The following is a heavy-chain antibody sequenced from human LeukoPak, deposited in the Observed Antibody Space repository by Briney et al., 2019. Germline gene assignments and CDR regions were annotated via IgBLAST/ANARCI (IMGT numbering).Heavy chain of an antibody. J-gene: IGHJ4*02. V-gene: IGHV3-33*06. CDR3: AKGHWSAFDY. CDR2: IWYDGSNK. Sequence: GGSLRLSCAASGFTFSSYGMHWVRQAPGKGLEWVAVIWYDGSNKYYADSVKGRFAISRDNSKNTLYLQMNSLRAEDTAVYYCAKGHWSAFDYWGQGTLVTVSS. D-gene: IGHD2-8*02. CDR1: GFTFSSYG.